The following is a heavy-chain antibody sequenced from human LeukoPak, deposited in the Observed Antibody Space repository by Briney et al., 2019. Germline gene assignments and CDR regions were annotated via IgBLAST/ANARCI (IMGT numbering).Heavy chain of an antibody. CDR2: VYYTGST. D-gene: IGHD7-27*01. V-gene: IGHV4-59*01. CDR1: NGSIGIYY. J-gene: IGHJ3*02. Sequence: SETLSLTCTVSNGSIGIYYWSWIRQPPGKGLEWIGYVYYTGSTNYNPSLKSRVSISVDTSKNQFSLKLSSVTAADTAVYYCARWGHQRGPNAFDIWGQGTMVTVSS. CDR3: ARWGHQRGPNAFDI.